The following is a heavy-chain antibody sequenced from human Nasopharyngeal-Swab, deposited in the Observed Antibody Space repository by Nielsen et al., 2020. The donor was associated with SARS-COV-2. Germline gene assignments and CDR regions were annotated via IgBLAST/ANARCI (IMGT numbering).Heavy chain of an antibody. J-gene: IGHJ6*02. CDR2: INHSGST. V-gene: IGHV4-34*01. Sequence: GSLRLSCAVYGGSFSGYYWSWIRQPPGKGLEWIGEINHSGSTNYNPSLKSRVTISVDTSKNQFSLKLSSVTAAGTAVYYCASRKYYYDSSGYFNYYYYYGMDVWGQGTTVTVSS. CDR1: GGSFSGYY. CDR3: ASRKYYYDSSGYFNYYYYYGMDV. D-gene: IGHD3-22*01.